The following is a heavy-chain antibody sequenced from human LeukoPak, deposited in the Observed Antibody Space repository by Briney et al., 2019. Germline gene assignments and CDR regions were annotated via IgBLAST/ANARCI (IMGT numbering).Heavy chain of an antibody. CDR2: FDPEDGET. D-gene: IGHD3-16*01. CDR3: ATKAFRVAPLGY. V-gene: IGHV1-24*01. Sequence: AASVKVSCKVSGYTLTELSMHWVRQAPGKGLEWMGGFDPEDGETIYAQKFQGRVTMTEDTSTDTAYMELSSLRSEDTAVYYCATKAFRVAPLGYWGQGTLVTVSS. CDR1: GYTLTELS. J-gene: IGHJ4*02.